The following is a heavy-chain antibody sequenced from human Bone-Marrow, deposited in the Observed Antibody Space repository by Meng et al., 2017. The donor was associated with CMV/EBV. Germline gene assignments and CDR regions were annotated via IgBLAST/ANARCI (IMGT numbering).Heavy chain of an antibody. CDR2: INWDGTDI. Sequence: SLKISCAASGFKYDHYAIHWVRQVPGKGLEWVSGINWDGTDIDYADSVRGRFTISRDNAKKSVYLQMNSLRPEDTALYYWTKGVYGGTCYFDFWGQGTLVTLSS. CDR3: TKGVYGGTCYFDF. V-gene: IGHV3-9*01. CDR1: GFKYDHYA. J-gene: IGHJ4*02. D-gene: IGHD3-16*01.